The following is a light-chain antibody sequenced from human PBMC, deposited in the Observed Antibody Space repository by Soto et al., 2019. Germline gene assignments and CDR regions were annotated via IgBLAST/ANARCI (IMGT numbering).Light chain of an antibody. CDR2: LAS. CDR3: MQLLHPPLT. CDR1: QSLLHSNGYNY. Sequence: DVVMTQSPLSLPVTPGEPASISCRSSQSLLHSNGYNYLAWFLQKAGQSPQLQIYLASSRASGVPDRFSGSGSGTDFTLEISSVEAEDVGIYYCMQLLHPPLTFGGGTKVEIK. J-gene: IGKJ4*01. V-gene: IGKV2-28*01.